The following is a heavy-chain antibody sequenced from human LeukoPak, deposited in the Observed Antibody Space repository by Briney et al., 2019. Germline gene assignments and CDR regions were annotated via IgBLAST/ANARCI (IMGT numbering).Heavy chain of an antibody. CDR3: ARTVLRYFDWLLSSNWFDP. CDR1: GGSFSGYY. Sequence: SETLSHTCAVYGGSFSGYYWSWIRQPPGKGLEWIGEINHSGSTNYNPSLKSRVTISVDTSKNQFSLKLSSVTAADTAVYYCARTVLRYFDWLLSSNWFDPWGQGTLVTVSS. V-gene: IGHV4-34*01. CDR2: INHSGST. J-gene: IGHJ5*02. D-gene: IGHD3-9*01.